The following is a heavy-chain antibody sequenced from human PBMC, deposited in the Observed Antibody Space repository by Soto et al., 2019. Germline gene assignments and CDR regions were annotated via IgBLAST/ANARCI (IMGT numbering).Heavy chain of an antibody. CDR1: GFTFRNFG. D-gene: IGHD5-12*01. Sequence: QVRLVESGGGVVQPGRSLRLSCSASGFTFRNFGFHWVRQAPGKGLEWVALIRYDGSNKYYAESLKSRVSISRDNSKNTLYLEMKSLRFEDTAVYYCARDGDIQGGPPPKNYAMDVWGQGTTVTVSS. V-gene: IGHV3-33*08. J-gene: IGHJ6*02. CDR3: ARDGDIQGGPPPKNYAMDV. CDR2: IRYDGSNK.